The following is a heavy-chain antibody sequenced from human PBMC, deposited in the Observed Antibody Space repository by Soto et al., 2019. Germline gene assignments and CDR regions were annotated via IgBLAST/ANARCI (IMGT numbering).Heavy chain of an antibody. CDR3: ASERAPRGVAP. J-gene: IGHJ5*02. D-gene: IGHD3-10*01. V-gene: IGHV1-8*01. CDR2: MNPNSGNA. CDR1: GYTFTSYD. Sequence: QVQLVQSGAEVKKPGASVKVSCKASGYTFTSYDINWVRQATGQGLEWMGWMNPNSGNAGYAQRFQGRVTMTRNTSITTAYLELSSLRSEATAVYSCASERAPRGVAPWGQGTLVTVSS.